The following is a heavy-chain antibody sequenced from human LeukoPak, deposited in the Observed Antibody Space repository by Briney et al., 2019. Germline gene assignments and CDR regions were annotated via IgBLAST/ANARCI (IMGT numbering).Heavy chain of an antibody. D-gene: IGHD6-13*01. CDR1: GFTFSDYY. Sequence: GGSLRLSCAASGFTFSDYYMSWIRQAPGQGLEWVSYISSSGSTIYYADSVKGRFTISRDNAKNSLYLQMNSLRAEDTAVYYCRKAYSSKVNLRSFDNWGQGTMVTVSS. CDR3: RKAYSSKVNLRSFDN. V-gene: IGHV3-11*04. CDR2: ISSSGSTI. J-gene: IGHJ4*01.